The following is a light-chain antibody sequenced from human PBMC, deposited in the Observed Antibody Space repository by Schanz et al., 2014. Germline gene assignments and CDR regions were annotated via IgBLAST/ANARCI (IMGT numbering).Light chain of an antibody. CDR1: QSVSDN. V-gene: IGKV3-15*01. CDR3: QQYNNWPLT. CDR2: GAS. Sequence: EIVMTQSPATLSVSPGERATLSCRASQSVSDNLAWYQQKPGQAPRLLIYGASTRATGVPARFSGSGSGTEFTLTISSLQSEDFAVYYCQQYNNWPLTFGQGTRLEIK. J-gene: IGKJ5*01.